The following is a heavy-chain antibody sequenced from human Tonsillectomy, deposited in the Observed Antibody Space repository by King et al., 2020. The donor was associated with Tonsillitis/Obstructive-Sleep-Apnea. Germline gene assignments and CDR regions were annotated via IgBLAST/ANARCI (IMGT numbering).Heavy chain of an antibody. V-gene: IGHV3-48*03. CDR2: ISSSGSTI. CDR3: ARDGGLYNNNFYMDV. CDR1: GFTFSSYE. D-gene: IGHD2-15*01. Sequence: VQLVESGGGLVKPGGSLRLSCAASGFTFSSYEMNWVRQAPGKGLEWVSYISSSGSTIFYADSVKGRFTISRDNAKNSLSLQMNSLRAEDTAVYYCARDGGLYNNNFYMDVWGKGTTVTVSS. J-gene: IGHJ6*03.